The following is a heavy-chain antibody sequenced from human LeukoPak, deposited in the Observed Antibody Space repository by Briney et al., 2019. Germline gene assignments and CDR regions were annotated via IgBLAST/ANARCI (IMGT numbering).Heavy chain of an antibody. Sequence: SETLSLTCTVSGGSISSYYWSWLRQPAGKGREWIGRIYTSESTNYNPSLKSRVIMSVGTSKNQFSLKLSSVTAADTAVYYCARDGKGSGGSHDWYYFDCWGQGTLVTVSS. CDR1: GGSISSYY. CDR3: ARDGKGSGGSHDWYYFDC. D-gene: IGHD2-15*01. CDR2: IYTSEST. V-gene: IGHV4-4*07. J-gene: IGHJ4*02.